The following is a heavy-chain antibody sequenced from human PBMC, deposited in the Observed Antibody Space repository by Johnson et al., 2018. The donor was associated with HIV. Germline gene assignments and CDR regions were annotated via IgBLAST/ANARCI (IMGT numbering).Heavy chain of an antibody. CDR3: VRERFSDILTGYHAFDM. CDR1: GFIFGGFG. D-gene: IGHD3-9*01. V-gene: IGHV3-30*03. Sequence: QVQLVESGGGLVQPGRSLRLSCAASGFIFGGFGLHWVRQAPGKGLEWVASISYDGGNKYYADSVRGRITISRDNSKKTLYLQMNSLRAEDTAVYYCVRERFSDILTGYHAFDMWGQGTMVTVSS. J-gene: IGHJ3*02. CDR2: ISYDGGNK.